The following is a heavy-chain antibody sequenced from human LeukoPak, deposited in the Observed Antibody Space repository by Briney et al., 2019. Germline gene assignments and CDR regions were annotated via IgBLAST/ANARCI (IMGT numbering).Heavy chain of an antibody. V-gene: IGHV4-39*07. CDR3: ASQEYSGDSVHWGYFDY. Sequence: SETLSLTCTVSSGSISSSNYFWGWIRQPPGQGLEWIGTIYYSGTTYYHPSLKSRATISVDTSKNHFSLKLSSVTAADTAVYYCASQEYSGDSVHWGYFDYWGQGTLVTVSS. J-gene: IGHJ4*02. D-gene: IGHD7-27*01. CDR1: SGSISSSNYF. CDR2: IYYSGTT.